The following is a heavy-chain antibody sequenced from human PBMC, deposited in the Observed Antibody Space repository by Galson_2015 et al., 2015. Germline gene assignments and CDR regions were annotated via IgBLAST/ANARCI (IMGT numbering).Heavy chain of an antibody. D-gene: IGHD3-9*01. Sequence: SVKVSCKASGYTFTSYDINWVRQATGQGLEWMGWMNPNSGNTGYAQKFQGRVTMTRNTSISTAYMELSSLRSEDTAVYYCARIRDFRTENLKGGDFDYWGQGTLVTVSS. V-gene: IGHV1-8*01. CDR3: ARIRDFRTENLKGGDFDY. CDR1: GYTFTSYD. J-gene: IGHJ4*02. CDR2: MNPNSGNT.